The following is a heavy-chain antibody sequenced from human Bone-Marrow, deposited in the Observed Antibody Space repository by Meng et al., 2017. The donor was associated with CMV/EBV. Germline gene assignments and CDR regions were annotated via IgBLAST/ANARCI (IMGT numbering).Heavy chain of an antibody. CDR2: IYYSGST. D-gene: IGHD3-22*01. CDR3: ARVGYDEYNWFDP. CDR1: GGSISNYY. Sequence: SETLSLTGSVIGGSISNYYRSWIRQPPGKGLEGNGLIYYSGSTNYTPSLTSRVTISVDTSKNQFFLKVTSVTAADTAVYYCARVGYDEYNWFDPWGQGTLVTVSS. V-gene: IGHV4-59*01. J-gene: IGHJ5*02.